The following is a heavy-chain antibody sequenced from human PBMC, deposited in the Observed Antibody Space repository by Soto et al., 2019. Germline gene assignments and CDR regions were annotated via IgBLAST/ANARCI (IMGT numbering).Heavy chain of an antibody. CDR1: GGSISSGDYY. CDR3: ASHYGDYGSYYYYGMDV. J-gene: IGHJ6*02. Sequence: SETLSLTCTVSGGSISSGDYYWSWIRQPPGKGLEWIGYIYYSGSTYYNPSLKSRVTISVDTSKNQFSLKLSSVTAADTAVYYCASHYGDYGSYYYYGMDVWAKGPRSPSP. D-gene: IGHD4-17*01. V-gene: IGHV4-30-4*01. CDR2: IYYSGST.